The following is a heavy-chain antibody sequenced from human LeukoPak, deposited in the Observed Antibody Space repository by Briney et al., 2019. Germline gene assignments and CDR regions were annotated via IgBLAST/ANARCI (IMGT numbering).Heavy chain of an antibody. V-gene: IGHV1-3*01. CDR2: INAGNGNT. D-gene: IGHD6-13*01. CDR3: ARRAAAAGLFDY. CDR1: GYTFTSYA. Sequence: ASVTVSCKASGYTFTSYAMHWVRQAHGQRLEWMGWINAGNGNTKYSQKFQGRVTITRDTSASTAYMELSSLRSEDTAVYYCARRAAAAGLFDYWGQGTLVTVSS. J-gene: IGHJ4*02.